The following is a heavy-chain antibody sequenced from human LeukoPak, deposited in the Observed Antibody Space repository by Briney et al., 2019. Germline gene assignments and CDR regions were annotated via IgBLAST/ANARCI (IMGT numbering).Heavy chain of an antibody. V-gene: IGHV1-2*02. D-gene: IGHD3-22*01. CDR3: ARVKGYYYDSSGYYPDY. CDR1: GYTLTGYY. J-gene: IGHJ4*02. CDR2: INPNSGGT. Sequence: ASVKVSCKASGYTLTGYYMHWVRQAPGQGLEWMGWINPNSGGTNYAQKFQGRVTMTRDTSISTAYMELSRLRSDDTAVYYCARVKGYYYDSSGYYPDYWGQGTLVTVSS.